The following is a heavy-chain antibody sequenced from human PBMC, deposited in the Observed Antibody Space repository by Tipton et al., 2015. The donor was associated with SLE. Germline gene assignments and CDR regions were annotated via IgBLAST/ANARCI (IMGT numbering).Heavy chain of an antibody. CDR3: AGRYSGPGGYFDY. D-gene: IGHD5-12*01. CDR1: GGSISSSSYY. Sequence: LRLSCTVSGGSISSSSYYWGWIRQPPGKGLEWIGEINHSGSTNYNPSLKSRVTISVDTSKNQFSLKLSSVTAADTAVYYCAGRYSGPGGYFDYWGQGTLVTVSS. J-gene: IGHJ4*02. CDR2: INHSGST. V-gene: IGHV4-39*07.